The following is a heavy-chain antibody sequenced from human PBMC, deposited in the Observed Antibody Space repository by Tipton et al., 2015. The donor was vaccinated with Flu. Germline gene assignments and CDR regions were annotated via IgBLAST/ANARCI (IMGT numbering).Heavy chain of an antibody. V-gene: IGHV3-64*01. J-gene: IGHJ6*02. D-gene: IGHD3-3*01. CDR3: ARTVEGFGVAIGYYYYAMDV. CDR2: ISSNGGTT. Sequence: LSLTCAASGFTFSSYAMHWVRQAPGKGLEYVSAISSNGGTTDYANSVKGRFTISRDNSKNTLYLRMGSLRPEDMAVYYCARTVEGFGVAIGYYYYAMDVWGHGTTVTVSS. CDR1: GFTFSSYA.